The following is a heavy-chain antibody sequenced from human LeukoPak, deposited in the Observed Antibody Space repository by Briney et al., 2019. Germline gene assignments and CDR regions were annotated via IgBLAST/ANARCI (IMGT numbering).Heavy chain of an antibody. CDR1: GGSISSDY. J-gene: IGHJ4*02. D-gene: IGHD6-19*01. V-gene: IGHV4-4*07. Sequence: SETLSLTCTVSGGSISSDYWSWIRQPAGKGLEWIGRIQSSGSTNYNPSLKSRLTMSVDTSKNQFSLKLSSVTTADTAVYYCARDRGSGWYDYWGQGTLVTVSS. CDR2: IQSSGST. CDR3: ARDRGSGWYDY.